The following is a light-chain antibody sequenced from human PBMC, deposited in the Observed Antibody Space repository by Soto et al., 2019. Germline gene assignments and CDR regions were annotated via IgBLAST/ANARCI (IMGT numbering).Light chain of an antibody. CDR1: SSDVGGYNY. Sequence: QSALTQPASVSGSPGQSITISCTGTSSDVGGYNYVSWYQQHPGKAPKLMIYDVNNRPSGVSNHFSGSKSGNTASLVISGLQANDEADYYCSSYSTTNILVFGSGTKLTVL. CDR2: DVN. CDR3: SSYSTTNILV. V-gene: IGLV2-14*01. J-gene: IGLJ1*01.